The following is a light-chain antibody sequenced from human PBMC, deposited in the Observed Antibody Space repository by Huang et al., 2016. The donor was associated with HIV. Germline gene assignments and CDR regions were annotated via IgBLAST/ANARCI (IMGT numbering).Light chain of an antibody. CDR1: PSVSTN. J-gene: IGKJ2*01. CDR2: GSS. V-gene: IGKV3-15*01. CDR3: QQYHNWPYT. Sequence: EILMTQSPASLPVSPGERATLSCRASPSVSTNLAWYQQKPGQAPRLLIYGSSTRATDIPARFSGSGSGTDFTLTISSLQSEDFAVYYCQQYHNWPYTFGQGTKLEIK.